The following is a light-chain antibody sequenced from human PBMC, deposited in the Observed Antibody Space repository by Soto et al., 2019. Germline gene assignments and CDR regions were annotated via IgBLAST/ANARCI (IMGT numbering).Light chain of an antibody. CDR3: QQYGSSPPT. J-gene: IGKJ1*01. V-gene: IGKV3-15*01. CDR1: QSVGSN. CDR2: GAS. Sequence: EIVMTQSPATLSVSPGDRATLSCRASQSVGSNLAWYQQKPGQAPRLLIYGASTRVTGIPARFSGSGSGTDFTLTISRLEPEDFAVYYCQQYGSSPPTFGQGTKVDVK.